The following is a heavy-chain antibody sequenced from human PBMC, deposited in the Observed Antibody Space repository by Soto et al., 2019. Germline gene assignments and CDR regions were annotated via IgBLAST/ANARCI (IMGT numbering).Heavy chain of an antibody. CDR1: GGSIRSGGYY. CDR2: IYYSGST. Sequence: PSETLSLTCTVFGGSIRSGGYYWSWIRQHPGKGLEWIGYIYYSGSTYYNPSLKSRVTISVDTSKNQFSLKLSSVTAADTAVYYCARGLPQYYYGSGSYSEWFDPWGQGTLVPGSS. J-gene: IGHJ5*02. D-gene: IGHD3-10*01. V-gene: IGHV4-31*03. CDR3: ARGLPQYYYGSGSYSEWFDP.